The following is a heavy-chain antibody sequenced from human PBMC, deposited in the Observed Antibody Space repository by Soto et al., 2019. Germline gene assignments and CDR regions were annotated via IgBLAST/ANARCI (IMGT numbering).Heavy chain of an antibody. Sequence: GSMKLSGAASGFTCSNSAMSWVRQAPGKGMEWVSAISGSGGSTYYAASAKGRFTISRDNSKNTLYLQMYSLRAEDTAVYYCAKEGHLGGYNSDQLYYFDYWGQGALVTVS. V-gene: IGHV3-23*01. CDR3: AKEGHLGGYNSDQLYYFDY. CDR1: GFTCSNSA. D-gene: IGHD5-18*01. CDR2: ISGSGGST. J-gene: IGHJ4*02.